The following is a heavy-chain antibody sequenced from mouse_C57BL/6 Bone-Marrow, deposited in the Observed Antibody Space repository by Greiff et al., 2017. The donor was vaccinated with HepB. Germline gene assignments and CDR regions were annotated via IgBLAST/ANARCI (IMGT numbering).Heavy chain of an antibody. CDR2: ISYDGSN. CDR1: GYSITSGYY. D-gene: IGHD2-4*01. V-gene: IGHV3-6*01. Sequence: EVKLVESGPGLVKPSQSLSLTCSVTGYSITSGYYWNWIRQFPGNKLEWMGYISYDGSNNYNPSLKNRISITRDTSKNQFFLKLNSVTTEDTATYYCVRGYYYDDYWGQGTTLTVSS. CDR3: VRGYYYDDY. J-gene: IGHJ2*01.